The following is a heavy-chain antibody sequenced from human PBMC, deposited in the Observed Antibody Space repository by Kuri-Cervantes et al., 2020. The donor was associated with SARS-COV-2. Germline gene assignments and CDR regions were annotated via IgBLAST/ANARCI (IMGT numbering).Heavy chain of an antibody. Sequence: ASVKVSCKASGYTFTGYYMHWVRQAPGQGLEWMGWINPNSGGTNYAQKFQGWVTMTRDTSISTAYMELSRLRSDDTAVYYCARGIDDMSNFSNWFDPWGQGTLVTVSS. CDR1: GYTFTGYY. J-gene: IGHJ5*02. D-gene: IGHD3-22*01. CDR2: INPNSGGT. CDR3: ARGIDDMSNFSNWFDP. V-gene: IGHV1-2*04.